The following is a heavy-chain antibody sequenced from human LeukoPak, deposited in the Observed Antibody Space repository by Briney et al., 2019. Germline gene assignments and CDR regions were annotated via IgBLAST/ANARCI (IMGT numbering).Heavy chain of an antibody. CDR2: IYHSGST. Sequence: PSETLSLTCAVSGAPISSNNWWWSWVHQPPGKGLEWIGEIYHSGSTNYNPSLKSRVTMSVDKSKNQFSLKLSSVTAADTAVYYCARRDSGGEEYWGQGTLVTVSS. D-gene: IGHD3-10*01. V-gene: IGHV4-4*02. CDR1: GAPISSNNW. J-gene: IGHJ4*02. CDR3: ARRDSGGEEY.